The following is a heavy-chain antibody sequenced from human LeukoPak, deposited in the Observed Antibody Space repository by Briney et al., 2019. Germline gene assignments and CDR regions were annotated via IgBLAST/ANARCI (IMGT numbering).Heavy chain of an antibody. CDR3: ARGSSANGGDY. CDR1: GYIFSNYG. CDR2: IWYDGSSK. V-gene: IGHV3-33*01. J-gene: IGHJ4*02. D-gene: IGHD2-8*01. Sequence: GGSLRLSCAASGYIFSNYGMHWVRQAPGKGLEWVAVIWYDGSSKYYADSVKGRFTISRDNSKNMLYLEVNSLRAEETAVYYCARGSSANGGDYWGQGTLVTVSS.